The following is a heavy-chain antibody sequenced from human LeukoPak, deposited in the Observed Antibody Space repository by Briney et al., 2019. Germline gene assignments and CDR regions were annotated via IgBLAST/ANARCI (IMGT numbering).Heavy chain of an antibody. J-gene: IGHJ6*02. CDR2: INSSSSYI. D-gene: IGHD3-10*01. V-gene: IGHV3-21*01. CDR1: GFTFSSYS. Sequence: GGSLRLPCAASGFTFSSYSMNWVRQAPGKGLEWVSSINSSSSYIYYADSVKGRFTISRDNAKNSLYLQMNSLRAEDTAVYYCARAQERRQSHYGSGSHYNYYGMDVWGQGTTATVSS. CDR3: ARAQERRQSHYGSGSHYNYYGMDV.